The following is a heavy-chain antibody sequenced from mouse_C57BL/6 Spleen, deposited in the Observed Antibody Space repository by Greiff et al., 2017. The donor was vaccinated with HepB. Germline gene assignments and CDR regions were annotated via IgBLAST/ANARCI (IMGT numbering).Heavy chain of an antibody. CDR1: GYTFTSYW. Sequence: VQLQQPGAELVKPGASVKLSCKASGYTFTSYWMHWVKQRPGQGLEWIGMIHPNSGSTNYNEKFKSKATLTVDKSSSTAYMQLSSLTSEDSAVYYCARSTTVPYGYFDVWGTGTTVTVSS. D-gene: IGHD1-1*01. CDR3: ARSTTVPYGYFDV. CDR2: IHPNSGST. J-gene: IGHJ1*03. V-gene: IGHV1-64*01.